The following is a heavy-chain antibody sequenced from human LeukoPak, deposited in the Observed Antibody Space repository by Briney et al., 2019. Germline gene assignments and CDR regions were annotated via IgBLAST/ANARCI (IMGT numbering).Heavy chain of an antibody. V-gene: IGHV3-53*01. D-gene: IGHD3-9*01. CDR1: GFTVSSNY. Sequence: PGRSLRLSCAASGFTVSSNYMSWVRQAPGKGLEWVSVIYSGGSTCYADSVKGRFTISRDNSKNTLYLQMNSLRAEDTAVYYCARVWYDILTGYVDYWGQGTLVTVSS. J-gene: IGHJ4*02. CDR2: IYSGGST. CDR3: ARVWYDILTGYVDY.